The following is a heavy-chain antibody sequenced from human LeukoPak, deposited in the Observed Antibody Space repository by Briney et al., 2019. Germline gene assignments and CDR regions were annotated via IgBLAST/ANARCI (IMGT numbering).Heavy chain of an antibody. CDR3: ARSAQLLRGVDYYYYMDV. CDR1: SGSISSGGYY. J-gene: IGHJ6*03. Sequence: PSQTLSLTCTVSSGSISSGGYYWSWIRQHPGKSLEWIWYIYYSGSTYYNPSLKSRVTISVDTSKNQLSLKLSSVTAADTAVYYCARSAQLLRGVDYYYYMDVWGKGTTVTVSS. D-gene: IGHD2-2*01. CDR2: IYYSGST. V-gene: IGHV4-31*03.